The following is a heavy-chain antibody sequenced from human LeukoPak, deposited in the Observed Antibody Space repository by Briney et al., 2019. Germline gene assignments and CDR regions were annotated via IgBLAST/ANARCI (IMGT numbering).Heavy chain of an antibody. CDR1: GGSISSGGYY. D-gene: IGHD2-21*02. CDR3: ARGGDPYYFDY. CDR2: IYYSGST. V-gene: IGHV4-31*03. Sequence: SETLSLTCTVSGGSISSGGYYWRWIRQHPGRGLEWIGYIYYSGSTYYNPSLKCRVTISVDTSKNQFSLKLSSVTAADTAVYYCARGGDPYYFDYWGQGTLVTVSS. J-gene: IGHJ4*02.